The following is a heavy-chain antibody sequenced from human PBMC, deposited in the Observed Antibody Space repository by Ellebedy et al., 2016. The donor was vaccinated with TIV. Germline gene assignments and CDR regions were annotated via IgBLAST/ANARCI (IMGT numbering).Heavy chain of an antibody. CDR1: GFTFGDYA. D-gene: IGHD1-26*01. Sequence: PGGSLRLSCTASGFTFGDYAMSWVRQAPGKGLEWVGFIRSKAYGGTTEYAASVKGRFTISRDDSKSIAYLQMNSLKTEDTAVYYCTRGLSGWELLHYWGQGTLVTVSS. CDR2: IRSKAYGGTT. V-gene: IGHV3-49*04. J-gene: IGHJ4*02. CDR3: TRGLSGWELLHY.